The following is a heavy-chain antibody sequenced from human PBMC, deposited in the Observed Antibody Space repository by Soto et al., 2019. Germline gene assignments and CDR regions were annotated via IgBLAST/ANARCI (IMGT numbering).Heavy chain of an antibody. CDR1: GFTFSSYA. CDR3: AKDRRLRFLEWLLNWYFDL. J-gene: IGHJ2*01. V-gene: IGHV3-23*01. CDR2: ISGSGGST. D-gene: IGHD3-3*01. Sequence: GGSLRLSCAASGFTFSSYAMSWVRQAPGKGLEWVSAISGSGGSTYYADSVKGRFTISRDNSKNTLYLQMNSLRAEDTAVYYCAKDRRLRFLEWLLNWYFDLWGRGTLVTVSS.